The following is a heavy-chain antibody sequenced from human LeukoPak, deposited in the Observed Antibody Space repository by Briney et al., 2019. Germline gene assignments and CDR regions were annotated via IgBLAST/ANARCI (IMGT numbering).Heavy chain of an antibody. CDR2: ISDSGGDII. CDR3: ATTLLRASTYMDV. V-gene: IGHV3-23*01. J-gene: IGHJ6*03. D-gene: IGHD1-1*01. Sequence: PGGSLRLSCVASGFSFRSFGMTWVRQAPGKGLEWVAAISDSGGDIIYYTDSVKGRFTISRDNSKNTLYLQMNSLRAEDTAIYYCATTLLRASTYMDVWGKGTTVTVSS. CDR1: GFSFRSFG.